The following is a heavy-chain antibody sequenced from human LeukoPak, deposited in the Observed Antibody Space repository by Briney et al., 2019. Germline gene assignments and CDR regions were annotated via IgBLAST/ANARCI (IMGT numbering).Heavy chain of an antibody. D-gene: IGHD3-22*01. CDR2: IYTSGTT. J-gene: IGHJ4*02. Sequence: SETLSLTCTVSGGSISSYYWSWIRQPAGKGLEWIGRIYTSGTTNYNPSLKSRITMSVDTSKNQFSQKMRSVTAADTAVYYCARANYDGSDYWGQGTLVTVSP. CDR3: ARANYDGSDY. V-gene: IGHV4-4*07. CDR1: GGSISSYY.